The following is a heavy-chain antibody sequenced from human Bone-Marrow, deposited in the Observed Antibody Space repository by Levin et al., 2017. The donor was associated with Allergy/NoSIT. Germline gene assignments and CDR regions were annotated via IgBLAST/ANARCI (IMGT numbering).Heavy chain of an antibody. V-gene: IGHV1-69*02. J-gene: IGHJ2*01. CDR3: ARSYDSSGYYNHWYFDL. CDR2: IIPILGIA. CDR1: GGTFSSYT. Sequence: SVKVSCKASGGTFSSYTISWVRQAPGQGLEWMGRIIPILGIANYAQKFQGRVTISADKSTSTAYMDLSSLRSEDTAVYYCARSYDSSGYYNHWYFDLWGRGTLVTVSS. D-gene: IGHD3-22*01.